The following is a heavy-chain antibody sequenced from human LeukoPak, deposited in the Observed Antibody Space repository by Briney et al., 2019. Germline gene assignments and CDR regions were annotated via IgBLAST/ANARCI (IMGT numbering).Heavy chain of an antibody. D-gene: IGHD3-9*01. CDR3: ARDYYDILTGDYYGMDV. CDR2: IYYSGST. J-gene: IGHJ6*02. V-gene: IGHV4-59*01. CDR1: GGSISSYY. Sequence: SQTLSLTCTVSGGSISSYYWSWIRQPPGKGLEWIGYIYYSGSTNYNPSLKSRVTISVDTSKNQFSLKLSSVTAADTAVYYCARDYYDILTGDYYGMDVWGQGTTVTVSS.